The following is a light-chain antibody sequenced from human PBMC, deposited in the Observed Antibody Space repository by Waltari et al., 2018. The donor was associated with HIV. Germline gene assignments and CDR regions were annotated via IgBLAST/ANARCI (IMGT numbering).Light chain of an antibody. V-gene: IGLV3-21*04. CDR3: QLWDTSTDHYV. CDR1: NIGSHS. Sequence: SYILTQPPSVSVAPGKTASITCGGNNIGSHSVHWYQQKPGQAPVRVIYYNDDRPSATPARFAGSKSGNTATLTISRVEAGDEADYYCQLWDTSTDHYVFGTGTKVTVL. CDR2: YND. J-gene: IGLJ1*01.